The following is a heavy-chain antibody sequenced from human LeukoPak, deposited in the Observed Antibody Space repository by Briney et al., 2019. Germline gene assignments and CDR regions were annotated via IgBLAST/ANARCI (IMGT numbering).Heavy chain of an antibody. CDR1: GFTFSSYS. Sequence: GGSLRLSCAASGFTFSSYSMNWVRQAPGKGLEWVSSISSSSSYIYYADSVKGRFTISRDNAKNSLYLQMNSLRAEDTAVYYCARVLLWFGDAFDIWGQGTMVTVSS. CDR2: ISSSSSYI. D-gene: IGHD3-10*01. V-gene: IGHV3-21*01. CDR3: ARVLLWFGDAFDI. J-gene: IGHJ3*02.